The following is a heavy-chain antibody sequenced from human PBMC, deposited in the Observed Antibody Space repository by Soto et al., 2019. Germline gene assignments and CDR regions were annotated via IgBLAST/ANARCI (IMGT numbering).Heavy chain of an antibody. V-gene: IGHV1-69*13. CDR3: ARLAASRSAGYHYYGMDV. D-gene: IGHD6-6*01. CDR2: IIPIFGTA. J-gene: IGHJ6*02. Sequence: ASVKVSCKASGGTFSSYAISWVRQAPGQGLEWMGGIIPIFGTANYAQKFQGRVTITADESTSTAYMELRSLRSEETAVYYCARLAASRSAGYHYYGMDVCGQGTTVTVSS. CDR1: GGTFSSYA.